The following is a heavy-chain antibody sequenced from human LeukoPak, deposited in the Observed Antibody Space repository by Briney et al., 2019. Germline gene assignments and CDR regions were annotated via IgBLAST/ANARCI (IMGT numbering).Heavy chain of an antibody. D-gene: IGHD4-17*01. J-gene: IGHJ4*02. Sequence: GGSLRLSCAASGFTFSSYSMNWVRQAPGKGLEWVSSISSSSSYIYYADSVKGRFTISRDNAKNSLYLQMNSLRAEDTAVYYCASAPDYGDYYSFDYWGQGTLVTVSS. CDR1: GFTFSSYS. V-gene: IGHV3-21*01. CDR2: ISSSSSYI. CDR3: ASAPDYGDYYSFDY.